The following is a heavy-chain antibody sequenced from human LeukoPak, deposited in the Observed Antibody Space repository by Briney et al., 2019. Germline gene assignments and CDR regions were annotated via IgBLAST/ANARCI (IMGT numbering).Heavy chain of an antibody. J-gene: IGHJ4*02. CDR3: ARDSVDTAMGLDY. CDR2: IYYSGST. D-gene: IGHD5-18*01. CDR1: GGSISSYY. V-gene: IGHV4-59*01. Sequence: NTSETLSLTCTVSGGSISSYYWSWIRQPPGKGLEWIGYIYYSGSTNYNPSLKSRVTISVDTSKNQSSLKLSSVTAADTAVYYCARDSVDTAMGLDYWGQGTLVTVSS.